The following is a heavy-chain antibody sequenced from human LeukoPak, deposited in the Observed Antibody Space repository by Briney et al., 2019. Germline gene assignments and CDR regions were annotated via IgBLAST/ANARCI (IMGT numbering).Heavy chain of an antibody. Sequence: PSQTLSLTCAVSGGSISSGGYSWSWIRQPPGKGLEWIGYIYYSGSTYYNPSLKSRVTISVDTSKNQFSLKLSSVTAADTAVYYCARGFFGRIDYWGQGTLVTVSS. CDR3: ARGFFGRIDY. CDR1: GGSISSGGYS. CDR2: IYYSGST. V-gene: IGHV4-30-4*07. J-gene: IGHJ4*02. D-gene: IGHD3-3*01.